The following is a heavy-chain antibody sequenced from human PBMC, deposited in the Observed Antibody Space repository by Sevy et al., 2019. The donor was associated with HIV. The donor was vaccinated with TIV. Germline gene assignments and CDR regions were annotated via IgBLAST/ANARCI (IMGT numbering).Heavy chain of an antibody. V-gene: IGHV1-2*02. D-gene: IGHD3-3*01. J-gene: IGHJ6*02. CDR2: INPKSGAT. CDR1: GYTFTDTGYY. CDR3: ARESYDFWTGPVDYDYGMDV. Sequence: ASVKVSCKASGYTFTDTGYYVHWVRQAPGQGLEWMGWINPKSGATNYAQKFQGRVTMTRDTSVSIANMGLGRLRSDDTAVYYCARESYDFWTGPVDYDYGMDVWGQGTTVTVSS.